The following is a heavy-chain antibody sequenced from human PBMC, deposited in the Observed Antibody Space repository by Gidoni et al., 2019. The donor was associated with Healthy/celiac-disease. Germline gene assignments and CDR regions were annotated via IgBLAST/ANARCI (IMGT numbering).Heavy chain of an antibody. D-gene: IGHD3-22*01. CDR3: ARGPPYYYDSSGYYYKAEYFQH. J-gene: IGHJ1*01. V-gene: IGHV1-69*02. CDR2: IIPILGIA. CDR1: GGTFSSYT. Sequence: QVQLVQSGAEVKKPGSSVKVSCKASGGTFSSYTIRWVRQAPGQGLEWMGRIIPILGIANYAQKCQGRVTITADKSTSTAYMELSSLRSEDTAVYYCARGPPYYYDSSGYYYKAEYFQHWGQGTLVTVSS.